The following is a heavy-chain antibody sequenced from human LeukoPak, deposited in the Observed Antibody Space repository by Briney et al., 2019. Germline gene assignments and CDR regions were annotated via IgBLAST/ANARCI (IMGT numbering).Heavy chain of an antibody. V-gene: IGHV4-34*01. J-gene: IGHJ5*02. CDR2: INHGGST. CDR3: ARLPYCSSTSCYGFDP. Sequence: SETLSLTCAVYGGSFSGYYWSWIRQPPGKGLEWIGEINHGGSTNYNPSLKSRVTISVDTSKNQFSLKLSSVTAADTAVYYCARLPYCSSTSCYGFDPWGQGTLVTVSS. CDR1: GGSFSGYY. D-gene: IGHD2-2*01.